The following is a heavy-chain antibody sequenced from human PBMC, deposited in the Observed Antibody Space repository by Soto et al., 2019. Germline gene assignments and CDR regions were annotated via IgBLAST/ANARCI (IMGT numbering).Heavy chain of an antibody. V-gene: IGHV2-5*02. Sequence: QITLNESGPTLVKPTQTLTLTCTFSGFSLTTSGVGVGSIRQSPGKAPEWLALIYWDDDKRYSPSLKSRLTITKDTSKNQVVLTMANLDPADTATYYCAHRVLRTVFGLVTTTAIYFDFWGQGTPVAVSS. J-gene: IGHJ4*02. CDR2: IYWDDDK. D-gene: IGHD3-3*01. CDR3: AHRVLRTVFGLVTTTAIYFDF. CDR1: GFSLTTSGVG.